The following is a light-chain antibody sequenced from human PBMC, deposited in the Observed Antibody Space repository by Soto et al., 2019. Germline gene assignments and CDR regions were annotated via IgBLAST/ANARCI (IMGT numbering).Light chain of an antibody. Sequence: DIQMTQSPSSLSASVGDRVTITCRATQGISNYLAWYQQKPGKVPKLLIYAASTLQSGVPSRFSGSGSGTDFTLTTSNLQPEDVATYYCQRYISAPFTFGPGTNVDIK. CDR1: QGISNY. CDR3: QRYISAPFT. CDR2: AAS. J-gene: IGKJ3*01. V-gene: IGKV1-27*01.